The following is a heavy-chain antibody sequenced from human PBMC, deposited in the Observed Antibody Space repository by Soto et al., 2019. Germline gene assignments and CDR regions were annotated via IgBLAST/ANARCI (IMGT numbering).Heavy chain of an antibody. CDR2: INAGNGNT. Sequence: QVQLVHSGAEVAKPGASVKVSCKASGYTFISYAMHWVLQAPEQRLEWMGWINAGNGNTKDSQKFQGRVTITRDTSARTAYMERSRLRSEDTAVYYCASHIGEGDSWGHGTLVTVSS. CDR3: ASHIGEGDS. J-gene: IGHJ5*01. D-gene: IGHD2-21*01. CDR1: GYTFISYA. V-gene: IGHV1-3*01.